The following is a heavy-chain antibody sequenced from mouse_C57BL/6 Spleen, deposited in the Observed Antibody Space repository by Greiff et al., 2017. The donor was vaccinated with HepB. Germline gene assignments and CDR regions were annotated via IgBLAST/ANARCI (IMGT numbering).Heavy chain of an antibody. Sequence: EVQLQQSGPELVKPGASVKMSCKASGYTFTDYNMHWVKQSHGKSLEWIGYINPNNGGTSYNQKFKGKATLTVNKSSSTAYMELRSLTSEDSAVYYCAKLGRAAGFAYWGQGTLVTVSA. J-gene: IGHJ3*01. V-gene: IGHV1-22*01. CDR1: GYTFTDYN. CDR3: AKLGRAAGFAY. CDR2: INPNNGGT. D-gene: IGHD4-1*01.